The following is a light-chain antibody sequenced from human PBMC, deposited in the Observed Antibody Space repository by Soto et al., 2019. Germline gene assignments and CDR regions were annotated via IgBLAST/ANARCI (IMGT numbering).Light chain of an antibody. V-gene: IGKV1-5*03. CDR1: QSISTW. J-gene: IGKJ1*01. Sequence: DIQMTQSPSTLSASVGDRVTITCRASQSISTWLAWYQQRLGKAPKLLIYKASTLESGVPSRFSGSGSGTEFTLTISSLQPDDFATYYCQQYSSYWTFGQGTKVEIK. CDR2: KAS. CDR3: QQYSSYWT.